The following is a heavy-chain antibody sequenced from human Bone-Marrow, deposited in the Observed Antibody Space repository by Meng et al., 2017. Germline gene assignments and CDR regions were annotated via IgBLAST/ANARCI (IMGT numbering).Heavy chain of an antibody. CDR3: SGHVDY. V-gene: IGHV3-15*01. J-gene: IGHJ4*01. Sequence: EVKLVESGGGFVKPGGALRLFCAASGLTFSNAWMTWVRQAPGKGLEWIGRMKSNVDGGTVDYAAAVKGRFFISRDDSENTFYLQMNSLKTGDTAVYYCSGHVDYWGHGTLVTVSS. CDR2: MKSNVDGGTV. CDR1: GLTFSNAW.